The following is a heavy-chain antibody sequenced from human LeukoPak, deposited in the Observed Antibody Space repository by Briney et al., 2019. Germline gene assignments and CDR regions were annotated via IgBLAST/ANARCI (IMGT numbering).Heavy chain of an antibody. V-gene: IGHV4-39*01. D-gene: IGHD3-3*01. CDR3: ARHESSGPTYMDV. CDR2: IYYSGST. Sequence: SETLSLTCTVSGGSISSSSHSWGWIRQPPGKRLEWIGSIYYSGSTYYNPSLKSRVTISVDTSKNQFSLKLSSVTAADTAVYYCARHESSGPTYMDVWGKGTTVTVSS. CDR1: GGSISSSSHS. J-gene: IGHJ6*03.